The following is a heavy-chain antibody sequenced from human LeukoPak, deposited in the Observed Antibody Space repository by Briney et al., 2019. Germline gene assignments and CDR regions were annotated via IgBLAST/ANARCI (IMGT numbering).Heavy chain of an antibody. CDR3: ARGTTVVTPIDY. D-gene: IGHD4-23*01. J-gene: IGHJ4*02. Sequence: PSETLSLTCTVSGGSISSYYWSWIRQPPGKGLEWIGYIYYSGGTNYNPSLKSRVTISVDTSKNQFSLKLSSVTAADTAVYYCARGTTVVTPIDYWGQGTLVTVSS. CDR2: IYYSGGT. V-gene: IGHV4-59*01. CDR1: GGSISSYY.